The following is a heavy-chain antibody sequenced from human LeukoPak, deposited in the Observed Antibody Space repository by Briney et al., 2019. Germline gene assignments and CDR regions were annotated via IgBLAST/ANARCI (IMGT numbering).Heavy chain of an antibody. Sequence: GESLKISCQGSGCIFTSYWIAWVRQMPGKGLEWMGIIYPGDSDITYSPSFQGQVTISADKSINTAYLQWSSLKASDTAMYFCARRDYGGKHFDYWGQGTLVTVSS. CDR2: IYPGDSDI. V-gene: IGHV5-51*01. J-gene: IGHJ4*02. D-gene: IGHD4-23*01. CDR1: GCIFTSYW. CDR3: ARRDYGGKHFDY.